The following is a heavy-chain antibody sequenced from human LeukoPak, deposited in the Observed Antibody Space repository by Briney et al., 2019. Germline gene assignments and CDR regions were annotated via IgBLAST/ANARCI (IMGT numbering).Heavy chain of an antibody. Sequence: GASVKVSCKTSGYTFTSYGISWVRQAPGQGLEWMGGIIPIFGTANYAQKFQGRVTITTDESTSTAYMELSSLRSEDTAVYYCARDYDSSGYVGVENWFDPWGQGTLVTVSS. D-gene: IGHD3-22*01. J-gene: IGHJ5*02. CDR2: IIPIFGTA. V-gene: IGHV1-69*05. CDR1: GYTFTSYG. CDR3: ARDYDSSGYVGVENWFDP.